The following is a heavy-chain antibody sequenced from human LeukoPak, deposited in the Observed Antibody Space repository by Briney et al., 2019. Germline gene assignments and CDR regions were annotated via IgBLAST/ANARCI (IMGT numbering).Heavy chain of an antibody. CDR2: ISGNGGTT. V-gene: IGHV3-23*01. CDR1: GFTFSSYA. CDR3: AKVEKKGWFGELSGY. Sequence: GGSLRLSCAASGFTFSSYAMSWVRQAPGKGLEWVSAISGNGGTTYYADSVKGRFTVSRDNSKSTLYLQMNSLRTDDTAVYYCAKVEKKGWFGELSGYWGQGTLVTVSS. D-gene: IGHD3-10*01. J-gene: IGHJ4*02.